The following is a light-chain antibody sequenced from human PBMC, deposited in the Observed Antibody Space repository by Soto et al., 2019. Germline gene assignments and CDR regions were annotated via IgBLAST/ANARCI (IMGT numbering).Light chain of an antibody. Sequence: QSVLTQPASVSGSPGQSITISCTGTSSDVGGYNYVSWYQQHPGKAPKLMIYEVSNRPSGVSNRFSGSTSGNTASLTISGLLAEDEADYYCSSYTSSSIDYVFGAGTKLTVL. CDR1: SSDVGGYNY. CDR2: EVS. J-gene: IGLJ1*01. V-gene: IGLV2-14*01. CDR3: SSYTSSSIDYV.